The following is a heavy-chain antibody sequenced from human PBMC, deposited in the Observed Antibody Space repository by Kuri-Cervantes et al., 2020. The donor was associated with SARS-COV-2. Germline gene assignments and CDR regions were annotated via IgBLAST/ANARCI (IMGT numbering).Heavy chain of an antibody. CDR2: IYYSGST. V-gene: IGHV4-39*01. CDR1: GGSISSSNYY. Sequence: GSLRLSCTVSGGSISSSNYYWGWIRQPPGKGLEWIGSIYYSGSTHYNPSLKSRVTMSVDTSKNQFSLKLSSVTAADTAVYYCARHSPRSSYYYYYMDVWGKGTTVTVSS. CDR3: ARHSPRSSYYYYYMDV. J-gene: IGHJ6*03.